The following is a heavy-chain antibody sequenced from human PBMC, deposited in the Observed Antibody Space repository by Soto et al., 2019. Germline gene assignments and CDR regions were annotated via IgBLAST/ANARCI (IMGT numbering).Heavy chain of an antibody. CDR1: GFTFDDYA. CDR2: ISWNSGSM. D-gene: IGHD3-9*01. V-gene: IGHV3-9*01. Sequence: GGSLRLSCAASGFTFDDYAMHWVRQAPGKGLEWVSGISWNSGSMDYVGSVKGRFTISRDNAKNSLYLQMNSLRAEDTALYFCAKDSGRYDIYAMDVWGQGTTVTVSS. J-gene: IGHJ6*02. CDR3: AKDSGRYDIYAMDV.